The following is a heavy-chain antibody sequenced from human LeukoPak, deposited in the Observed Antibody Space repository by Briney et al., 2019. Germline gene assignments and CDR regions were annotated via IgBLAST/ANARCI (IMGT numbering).Heavy chain of an antibody. CDR2: INHSGST. J-gene: IGHJ4*02. CDR1: GGSFSGYY. Sequence: SETLSLTCAVYGGSFSGYYWSWIRQPPGKGLEWIGEINHSGSTNYNPSLKSRVTISVDTSKNQFSLKLSSVTAADTAVYYCARANIVAVPAAITAGHFDYWGQGTLVTVSS. V-gene: IGHV4-34*01. CDR3: ARANIVAVPAAITAGHFDY. D-gene: IGHD2-2*01.